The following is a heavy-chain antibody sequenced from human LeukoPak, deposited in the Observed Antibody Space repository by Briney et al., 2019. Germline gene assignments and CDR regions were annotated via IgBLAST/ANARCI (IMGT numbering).Heavy chain of an antibody. CDR1: GFTFSSYE. J-gene: IGHJ4*02. V-gene: IGHV3-23*01. CDR3: AKDLVYYDYVWGTPNRGAFDY. D-gene: IGHD3-16*01. CDR2: ISGSGGST. Sequence: PGGSLRLSCAASGFTFSSYEMNWVRQAPGKGLEWVSAISGSGGSTYYTDSVKGRFTISRDNSKNTLYLQMNSLRAEDTAVFYCAKDLVYYDYVWGTPNRGAFDYWGQGTLVTVSS.